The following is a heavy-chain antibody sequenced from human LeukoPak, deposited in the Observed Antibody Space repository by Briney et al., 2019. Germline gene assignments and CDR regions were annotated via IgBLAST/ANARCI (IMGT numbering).Heavy chain of an antibody. V-gene: IGHV3-30*02. J-gene: IGHJ4*02. CDR2: IRYDGSNK. CDR1: GFTFSSYG. CDR3: ASNYYGAGSNHNEAY. Sequence: PGGSLRLSCAASGFTFSSYGMHWVRQAPGKGLEWVAFIRYDGSNKYYADSVKDRFIISRDKSKNTLYLQMNSLRAEDTAVYYCASNYYGAGSNHNEAYWGQGTLVTVSS. D-gene: IGHD3-10*01.